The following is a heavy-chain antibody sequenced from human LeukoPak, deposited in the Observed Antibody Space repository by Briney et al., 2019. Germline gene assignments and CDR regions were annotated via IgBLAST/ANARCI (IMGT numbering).Heavy chain of an antibody. V-gene: IGHV6-1*01. Sequence: SQTLSLTCAISGDSVSSNSVTWNWIRQSPSRGLEWLGRTYYRSQWKTDYSASVKSRIAVTPDTSKNQFSLHLNSVTPEDTAVYYCARDHSGAITFDIWGQGTMVTVSS. CDR2: TYYRSQWKT. CDR1: GDSVSSNSVT. CDR3: ARDHSGAITFDI. D-gene: IGHD1-26*01. J-gene: IGHJ3*02.